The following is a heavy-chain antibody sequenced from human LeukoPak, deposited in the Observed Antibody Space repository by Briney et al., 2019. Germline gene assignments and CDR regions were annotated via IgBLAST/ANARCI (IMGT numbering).Heavy chain of an antibody. CDR3: ARLSIAAAGTRVYYYYGMDV. CDR2: IYYSGST. CDR1: GGSISSGGYY. J-gene: IGHJ6*02. V-gene: IGHV4-31*03. Sequence: PSQTLSLTCTVSGGSISSGGYYWSWIRQHPGKGLEWIGYIYYSGSTYYNPSLKSRVTISVDTSKNQFSLKLSSVTAADTAVYYCARLSIAAAGTRVYYYYGMDVWGQGTTVTVSS. D-gene: IGHD6-13*01.